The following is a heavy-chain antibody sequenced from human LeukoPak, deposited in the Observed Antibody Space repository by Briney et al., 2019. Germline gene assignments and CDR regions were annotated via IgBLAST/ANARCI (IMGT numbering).Heavy chain of an antibody. V-gene: IGHV1-8*01. CDR1: GYTFTSYD. J-gene: IGHJ6*02. CDR3: ARVGSNQYYYYYGMDV. Sequence: ASVKVSCKASGYTFTSYDINWVRQATGQGLEWMGWMNPNSGNTGYAQKFQGRVTMTRNTSISTAYMELSSLRSEDTAVYYCARVGSNQYYYYYGMDVWGQGTTVTVSS. CDR2: MNPNSGNT. D-gene: IGHD1-14*01.